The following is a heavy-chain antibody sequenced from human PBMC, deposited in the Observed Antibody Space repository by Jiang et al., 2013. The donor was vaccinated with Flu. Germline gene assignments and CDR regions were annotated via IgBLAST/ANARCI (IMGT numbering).Heavy chain of an antibody. CDR2: IYYSGST. J-gene: IGHJ4*02. D-gene: IGHD1-26*01. Sequence: LLKPSETLSLTCTVSGGSISSSSYYWGWIRQPPGKGLEWIGSIYYSGSTYYNPSLKSRVTISVDTSKNQFSLKLSSVTAADTAVYYCARLSGSYYLFYYFDYWGQGTLVTVSS. CDR3: ARLSGSYYLFYYFDY. CDR1: GGSISSSSYY. V-gene: IGHV4-39*01.